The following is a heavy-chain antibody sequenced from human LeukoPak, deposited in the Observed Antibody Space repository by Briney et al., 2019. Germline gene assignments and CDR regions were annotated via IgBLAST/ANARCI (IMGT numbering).Heavy chain of an antibody. V-gene: IGHV1-18*01. D-gene: IGHD3-22*01. CDR2: ISAYNGNT. CDR3: ARCKSAATIGLGYYDSSGYYSGPHAFDI. Sequence: ASVKVSCKASGYTFTSYGISWVRQAPGQGLEWMGWISAYNGNTNYAQKLQGRVTMTTDTSTSTAYMELRSLRSDDTAVYYCARCKSAATIGLGYYDSSGYYSGPHAFDIWGQGTMVTVSS. J-gene: IGHJ3*02. CDR1: GYTFTSYG.